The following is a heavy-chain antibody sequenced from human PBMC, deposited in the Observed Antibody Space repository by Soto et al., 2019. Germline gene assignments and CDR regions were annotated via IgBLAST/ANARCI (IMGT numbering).Heavy chain of an antibody. CDR1: GGPFRSSA. J-gene: IGHJ4*02. V-gene: IGHV1-69*06. Sequence: SVEVSCKASGGPFRSSALSWVRQAPGQGLEWMGGIIPIFGTANYAQKFQGRVTITADKSTSTAYMELSSLRSEDTAVYYCAREGYSGYDLDYWGQGTLVTVSS. D-gene: IGHD5-12*01. CDR3: AREGYSGYDLDY. CDR2: IIPIFGTA.